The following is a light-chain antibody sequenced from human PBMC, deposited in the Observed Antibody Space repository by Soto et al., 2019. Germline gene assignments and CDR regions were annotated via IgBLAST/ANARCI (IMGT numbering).Light chain of an antibody. CDR3: QNYNGAPWT. CDR1: QGISNY. J-gene: IGKJ1*01. V-gene: IGKV1-27*01. CDR2: AAS. Sequence: DIQMTQSPSSLSASVGDRVTITCRASQGISNYLVWYQQKQGKVPKLLIYAASTSQSGVPSRFSGSGSGTDFTLTISSLQPEDVATYYCQNYNGAPWTFGQGTKVEIK.